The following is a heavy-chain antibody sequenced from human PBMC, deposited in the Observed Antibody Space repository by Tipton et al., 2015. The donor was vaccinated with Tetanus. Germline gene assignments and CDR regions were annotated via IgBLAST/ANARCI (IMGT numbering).Heavy chain of an antibody. Sequence: SLRLSCAASGFTFSSYDMHWVRQAPGKGLEWVAVISYHGINKYYADSVKGRFTISRDNSKNTLYLHMNSLRPEDTAVYYCAKDRGPNWGSDYWGQGTLVTVSS. CDR2: ISYHGINK. CDR1: GFTFSSYD. V-gene: IGHV3-30*18. D-gene: IGHD7-27*01. J-gene: IGHJ4*02. CDR3: AKDRGPNWGSDY.